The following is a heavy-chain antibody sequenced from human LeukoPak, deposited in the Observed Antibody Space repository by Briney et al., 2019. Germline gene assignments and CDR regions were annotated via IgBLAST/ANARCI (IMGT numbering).Heavy chain of an antibody. Sequence: SETLSLTWAVYGGSFSGYYWSWIRQPPGKGLEWIGEINHSGSTNYNPSLKSRVTISVDTSKNQFSLKLSSVTAADTAVYYCALRYCSGGSCYPFDYWGQGTLVTVSS. J-gene: IGHJ4*02. CDR3: ALRYCSGGSCYPFDY. V-gene: IGHV4-34*01. CDR2: INHSGST. D-gene: IGHD2-15*01. CDR1: GGSFSGYY.